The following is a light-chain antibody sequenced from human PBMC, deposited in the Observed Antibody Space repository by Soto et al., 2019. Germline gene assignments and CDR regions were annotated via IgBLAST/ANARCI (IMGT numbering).Light chain of an antibody. CDR3: QRRSNWPPVT. CDR2: HAS. J-gene: IGKJ4*01. V-gene: IGKV3-11*01. CDR1: QSVSSY. Sequence: EIVLTQSPATLSLSPGERATLSCRASQSVSSYLAWYQQKPGQAPRLLIYHASNRTTGIPARLSGSGSGTDFTLTISSLEPEDFAIYYCQRRSNWPPVTLGGGTNVEIK.